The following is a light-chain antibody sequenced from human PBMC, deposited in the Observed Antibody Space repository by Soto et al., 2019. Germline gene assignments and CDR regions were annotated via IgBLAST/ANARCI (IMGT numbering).Light chain of an antibody. CDR2: KAS. Sequence: DIQMTQSPSTLTASVGDRVTITCRASQSISSWLAWYQQKPGKAPKLLIYKASSLESGVPSRFSGSGSGTEFTLTISSLQPDDFATYYCQQYNSYPWTFGQGTKVGI. V-gene: IGKV1-5*03. CDR3: QQYNSYPWT. CDR1: QSISSW. J-gene: IGKJ1*01.